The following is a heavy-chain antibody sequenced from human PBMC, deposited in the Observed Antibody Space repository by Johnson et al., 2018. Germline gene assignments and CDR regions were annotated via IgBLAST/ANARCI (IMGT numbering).Heavy chain of an antibody. Sequence: QESGPGLVKASETLSLTCTVSGGSMSSHYWSWIRQPPGKGLEWIGYIYYSGSTNYNPSLKSRVTIPVDPSKNQFSLRLSSVTAADTAVYYWARGEDYVWGSYRYGAFDIWGQGAMVTVSS. V-gene: IGHV4-59*11. J-gene: IGHJ3*02. CDR1: GGSMSSHY. D-gene: IGHD3-16*02. CDR3: ARGEDYVWGSYRYGAFDI. CDR2: IYYSGST.